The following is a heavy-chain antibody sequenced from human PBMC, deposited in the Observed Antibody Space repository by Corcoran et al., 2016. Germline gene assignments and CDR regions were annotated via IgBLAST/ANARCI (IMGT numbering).Heavy chain of an antibody. CDR3: ASSITMIRYYYGMDV. CDR1: GFTGSSNY. V-gene: IGHV3-53*01. Sequence: EVQLVESGGGLIQPGGSLRLSCAASGFTGSSNYMSWVRQAPGKGLEWVSVIYSGGSTYYADSVKGRFTMSRDNSKNTLYLQMNSLRAEDTAVYYCASSITMIRYYYGMDVWGHGTTVTVSS. J-gene: IGHJ6*02. D-gene: IGHD3-22*01. CDR2: IYSGGST.